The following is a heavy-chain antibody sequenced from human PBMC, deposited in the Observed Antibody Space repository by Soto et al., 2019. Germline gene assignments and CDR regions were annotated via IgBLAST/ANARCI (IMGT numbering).Heavy chain of an antibody. Sequence: PGKAIEWVKAISGSGGSTYYADSVKGRFTISRDNSKNTLYLQMNSLRAEDTAVYFCQTEDGIRTSVPVSAFLLNRSSDL. J-gene: IGHJ2*01. CDR2: ISGSGGST. CDR3: QTEDGIRTSVPVSAFLLNRSSDL. D-gene: IGHD1-7*01. V-gene: IGHV3-23*01.